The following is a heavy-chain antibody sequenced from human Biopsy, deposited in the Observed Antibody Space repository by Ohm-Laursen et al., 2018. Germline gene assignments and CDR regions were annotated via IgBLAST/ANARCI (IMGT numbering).Heavy chain of an antibody. D-gene: IGHD7-27*01. J-gene: IGHJ6*02. CDR1: GGSISSYY. V-gene: IGHV4-59*08. CDR2: IYYSGST. Sequence: SDTLSLTCTVSGGSISSYYWSWIRQPPGKGLECIGYIYYSGSTNYSPSLKSRVTMSVDTSKNQFSLKLSSVTAADTAVYYCARLWGGYHFHGMDVWGQGTMVTVSS. CDR3: ARLWGGYHFHGMDV.